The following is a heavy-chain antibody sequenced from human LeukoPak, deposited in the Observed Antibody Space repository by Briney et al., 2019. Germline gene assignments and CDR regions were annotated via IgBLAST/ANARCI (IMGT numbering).Heavy chain of an antibody. CDR2: IYPGDSDT. Sequence: GESLKISCKGSGYSFTSYWIGWVRQMPGKGLEWMGIIYPGDSDTRYSPSFQGQGTISADKSISTAYLQWSSLKASDTAMYYCARHRGDTGPRLPYYYYYMDVWGKGTTVTVSS. CDR3: ARHRGDTGPRLPYYYYYMDV. CDR1: GYSFTSYW. D-gene: IGHD2-8*02. V-gene: IGHV5-51*01. J-gene: IGHJ6*03.